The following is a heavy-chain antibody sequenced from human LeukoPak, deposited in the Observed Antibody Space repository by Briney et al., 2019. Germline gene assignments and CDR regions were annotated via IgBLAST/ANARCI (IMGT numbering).Heavy chain of an antibody. J-gene: IGHJ5*02. CDR2: IYHSGST. D-gene: IGHD3-9*01. CDR1: GYSISSGYY. V-gene: IGHV4-38-2*02. CDR3: ACLTSLLVT. Sequence: SETLSLTCTVSGYSISSGYYWGWIRPPPGKGLEWIGSIYHSGSTYYKPSLKSRVTISVDTSKNQFSLKLSSVTAADTAVYYCACLTSLLVTWGQGTLVTVSS.